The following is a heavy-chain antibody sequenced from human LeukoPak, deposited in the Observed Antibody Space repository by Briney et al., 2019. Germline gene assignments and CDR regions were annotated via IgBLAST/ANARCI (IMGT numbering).Heavy chain of an antibody. CDR3: AKDGPGTTGGSFDY. D-gene: IGHD1-1*01. CDR2: ISGSGGST. J-gene: IGHJ4*02. Sequence: GGSLRLSCAASGFTFSDYAMNWVRQAPGKGLEWVSAISGSGGSTYYADSVKGRFTISRDNSKNTLYLQMNSLRAEDTAVYYCAKDGPGTTGGSFDYWGQGTLVTVSS. CDR1: GFTFSDYA. V-gene: IGHV3-23*01.